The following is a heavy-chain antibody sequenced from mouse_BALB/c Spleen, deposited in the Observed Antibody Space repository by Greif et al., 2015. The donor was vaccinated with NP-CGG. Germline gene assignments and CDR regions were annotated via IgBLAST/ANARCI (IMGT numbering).Heavy chain of an antibody. D-gene: IGHD1-1*01. J-gene: IGHJ2*01. CDR2: IAPANGNI. CDR3: ALYYYGNSRFDY. Sequence: VQLQQSGAELVKPGASVKLSCTASGFNIKDTSIHWVKQRPEQGLERIGRIAPANGNIKYDPKFQGKATITVDTSSNTAYLQLSSLTSEDTAVYYCALYYYGNSRFDYWGQGTTLTVSS. CDR1: GFNIKDTS. V-gene: IGHV14-3*02.